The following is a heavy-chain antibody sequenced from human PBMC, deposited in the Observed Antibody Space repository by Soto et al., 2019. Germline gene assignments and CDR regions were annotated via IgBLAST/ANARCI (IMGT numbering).Heavy chain of an antibody. D-gene: IGHD6-6*01. V-gene: IGHV3-21*01. CDR1: GFTFISYS. Sequence: WGSLRLSCAASGFTFISYSMNLFRHSPWKWLEWVSSISSSSSYIYYADSVKGRFTISRDNAKNSLYLQMNSLRAEDTAVYYCARDRPVGGSSSYYYYGMDVWGQGTTVTVSS. CDR3: ARDRPVGGSSSYYYYGMDV. J-gene: IGHJ6*02. CDR2: ISSSSSYI.